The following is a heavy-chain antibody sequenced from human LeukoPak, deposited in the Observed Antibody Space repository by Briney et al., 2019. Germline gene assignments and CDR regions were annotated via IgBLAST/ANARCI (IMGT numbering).Heavy chain of an antibody. D-gene: IGHD3-10*01. J-gene: IGHJ6*03. CDR2: IRSKAYGGTT. Sequence: GGTLRLSCAASGFTFSSYGMSWVRQAPGKGLEWVGFIRSKAYGGTTEYAASVKGRFTISRDDSKSIAYLQMNSLKTEDTAVYYCTRERITMVRGAGGGLYYYYYMDVWGKGTTVTISS. V-gene: IGHV3-49*04. CDR1: GFTFSSYG. CDR3: TRERITMVRGAGGGLYYYYYMDV.